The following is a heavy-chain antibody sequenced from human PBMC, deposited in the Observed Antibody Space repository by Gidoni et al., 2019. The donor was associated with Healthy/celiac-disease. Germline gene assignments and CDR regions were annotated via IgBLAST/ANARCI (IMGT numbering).Heavy chain of an antibody. CDR3: ARAAGYCSGGSCSPWGDY. CDR1: GGSFSGYY. V-gene: IGHV4-34*01. D-gene: IGHD2-15*01. CDR2: INHSGST. Sequence: QVQLQQWGAGLLKPSETLSLTCAVYGGSFSGYYWSWIRQPPGKGLEWIGEINHSGSTNYNPSLKSRVTITVDTSKNQFSLKLSSVTAADTAVYYCARAAGYCSGGSCSPWGDYWGQGTLVTVSS. J-gene: IGHJ4*02.